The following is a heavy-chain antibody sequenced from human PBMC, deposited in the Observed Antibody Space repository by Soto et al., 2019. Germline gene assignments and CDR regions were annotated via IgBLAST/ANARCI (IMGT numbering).Heavy chain of an antibody. Sequence: ASVKVSCKASGYTVSIYWISWVRQAPGQGLECMGWISAYIGNTNYAQKLQGRVTMTTDTSTSTAYMELRSLTSDDTAVYYCARDQGEQWLAGGYSYYFGTDVWGQGPTVNVSS. J-gene: IGHJ6*01. D-gene: IGHD6-19*01. CDR2: ISAYIGNT. CDR3: ARDQGEQWLAGGYSYYFGTDV. CDR1: GYTVSIYW. V-gene: IGHV1-18*04.